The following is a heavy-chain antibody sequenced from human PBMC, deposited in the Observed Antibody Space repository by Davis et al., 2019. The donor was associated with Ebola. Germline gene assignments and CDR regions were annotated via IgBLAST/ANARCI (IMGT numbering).Heavy chain of an antibody. V-gene: IGHV3-23*01. J-gene: IGHJ4*02. D-gene: IGHD6-13*01. CDR3: ARPTSSISWYPKIDY. CDR1: GFTFSSYA. CDR2: ISGSGGSI. Sequence: PGGSLRLSCAASGFTFSSYAMSWVRQAPGKGLEWVSAISGSGGSIYYADYVKGRFTISRDNSKNTLYLQMNSLRAEDTAVYYCARPTSSISWYPKIDYWGQGTLVTVSS.